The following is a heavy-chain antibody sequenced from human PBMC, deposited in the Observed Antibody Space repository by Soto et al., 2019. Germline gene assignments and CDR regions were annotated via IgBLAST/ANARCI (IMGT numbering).Heavy chain of an antibody. J-gene: IGHJ2*01. CDR3: ARLAPIAARFLYWHFDL. Sequence: EVQLVQSGAEVKNPGESLKISCKGSGYTFSTYWIAWVRQMPGKGLEWMGIIYPGDSDTKYSPSFQGQVTISADKSISTAYLQWTSLKAPDTAMYYCARLAPIAARFLYWHFDLWGRGTQVTVSS. V-gene: IGHV5-51*03. CDR1: GYTFSTYW. D-gene: IGHD6-6*01. CDR2: IYPGDSDT.